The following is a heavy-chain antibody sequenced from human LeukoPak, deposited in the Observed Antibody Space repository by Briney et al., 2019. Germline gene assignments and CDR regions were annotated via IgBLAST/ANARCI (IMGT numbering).Heavy chain of an antibody. Sequence: ASVKVSCKASGYTFSSYAMNWVRQAPGQGLEWMGWINTNTGNPTYAQGFTGRFVFSLDTSVSTAYLQISSLKAEDTAVYYCARDPIHCSSTSCYAGGFDPRGQGTLVTVSS. CDR2: INTNTGNP. CDR1: GYTFSSYA. J-gene: IGHJ5*02. CDR3: ARDPIHCSSTSCYAGGFDP. D-gene: IGHD2-2*01. V-gene: IGHV7-4-1*02.